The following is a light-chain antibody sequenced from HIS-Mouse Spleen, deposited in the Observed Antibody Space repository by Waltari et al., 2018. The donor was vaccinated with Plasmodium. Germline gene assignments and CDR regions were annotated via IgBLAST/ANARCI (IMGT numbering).Light chain of an antibody. CDR3: CSYAGSYTYV. V-gene: IGLV2-11*01. CDR1: RSDVGGYHS. CDR2: DVS. Sequence: QSALTPPRSVSGSPGQSVTISRTGTRSDVGGYHSVSWYQQHPGKAPKLMIYDVSKRPSGVPDRFSGSKSGNTASLTISGLQAEDEADYYCCSYAGSYTYVFGTGTKVTVL. J-gene: IGLJ1*01.